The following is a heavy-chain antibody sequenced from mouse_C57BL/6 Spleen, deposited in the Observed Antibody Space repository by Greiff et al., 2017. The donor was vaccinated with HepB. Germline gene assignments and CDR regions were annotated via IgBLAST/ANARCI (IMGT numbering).Heavy chain of an antibody. CDR2: IDPSDSET. CDR1: GYTFTSYW. J-gene: IGHJ3*01. CDR3: ARGEAAQALGAY. Sequence: VQLQQPGAELVRPGSSVKLSCKASGYTFTSYWMHWVKQRPIQGLEWIGNIDPSDSETHYNQKFKDKATLTVDKSSSTAYMQLSSLTSEDSAVYYCARGEAAQALGAYWGQGTLVTVSA. D-gene: IGHD3-2*02. V-gene: IGHV1-52*01.